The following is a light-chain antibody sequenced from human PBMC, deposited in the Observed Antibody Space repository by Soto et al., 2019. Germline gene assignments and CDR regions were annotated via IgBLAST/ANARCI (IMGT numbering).Light chain of an antibody. CDR1: SSNLGDNT. J-gene: IGLJ1*01. CDR2: SYD. V-gene: IGLV1-44*01. CDR3: AAWDASLDGYV. Sequence: QSALPQPPSASGTPGQRVTISCSTSSSNLGDNTVNWYQHVLGTAPKLLIYSYDQRPSGVPDRFSGSKSGTSASLAISGLQSEDEADYYCAAWDASLDGYVFGTGTKVTVL.